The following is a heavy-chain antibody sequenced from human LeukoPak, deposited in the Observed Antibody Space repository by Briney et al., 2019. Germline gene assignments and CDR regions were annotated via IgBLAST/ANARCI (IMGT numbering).Heavy chain of an antibody. CDR2: IYSSGNT. CDR1: DGSISSHY. CDR3: ARQQGLPWIGFDY. J-gene: IGHJ4*02. V-gene: IGHV4-4*07. Sequence: SETLSLTCTVSDGSISSHYWTWIRQPAGKGLEWIGRIYSSGNTNYNPSLQSRVTMSLDTSKNQVSLKLTSVTAADTAVYYCARQQGLPWIGFDYWGQGTLVTVSS. D-gene: IGHD6-13*01.